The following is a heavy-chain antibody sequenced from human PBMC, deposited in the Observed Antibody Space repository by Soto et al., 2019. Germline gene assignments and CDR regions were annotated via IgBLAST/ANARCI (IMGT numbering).Heavy chain of an antibody. CDR3: AREESSGWYQLVYYYYGMDV. J-gene: IGHJ6*02. V-gene: IGHV1-8*02. CDR2: MNPNSGNT. Sequence: ASVKVSCKASGYTFTSYYMHWVRQAPGQGLEWMGWMNPNSGNTGYAQKFQGRVTMTRNTPISTAYMELSSLRSEDTAVYYCAREESSGWYQLVYYYYGMDVWGQGTTVTVSS. CDR1: GYTFTSYY. D-gene: IGHD6-19*01.